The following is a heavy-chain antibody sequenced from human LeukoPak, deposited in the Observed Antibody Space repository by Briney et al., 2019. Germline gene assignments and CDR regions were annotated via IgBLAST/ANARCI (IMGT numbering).Heavy chain of an antibody. J-gene: IGHJ4*02. CDR2: VSAYNGNT. Sequence: GASVKVSCKASGYTFTSYQINLVRQAPGQGLEWMGWVSAYNGNTNYAQKLQGRVTVTTDTSTSTASMELRSLRSDDTAVYYCARALDGVALDYWGQGTLVTVSS. D-gene: IGHD2-15*01. V-gene: IGHV1-18*01. CDR3: ARALDGVALDY. CDR1: GYTFTSYQ.